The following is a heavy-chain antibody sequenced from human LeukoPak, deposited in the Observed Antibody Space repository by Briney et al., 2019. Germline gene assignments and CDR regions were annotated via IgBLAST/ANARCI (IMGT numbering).Heavy chain of an antibody. J-gene: IGHJ4*02. CDR2: IYYSGST. CDR3: ARTGSTVTMLYPFDH. CDR1: GGSISSHY. V-gene: IGHV4-59*11. D-gene: IGHD4-17*01. Sequence: PSETLSLTCTVSGGSISSHYWTWIRQTPGKGLEWIGYIYYSGSTNYNPSLKSRVSISVDTSKNQFSLKLSSVTAADTAVYYCARTGSTVTMLYPFDHWGQGTLVTVSS.